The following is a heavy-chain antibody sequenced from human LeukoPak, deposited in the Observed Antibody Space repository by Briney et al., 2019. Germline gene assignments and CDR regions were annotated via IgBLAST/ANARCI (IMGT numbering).Heavy chain of an antibody. V-gene: IGHV4-34*01. Sequence: PSETLSLTCAVYGGSFSGYYWSWIRQPPGKGLEWIGEINHSGSTNYNPSLKSRVTISVDTSKNQSSLKLSSVTAADTAVYYCARVRGLGYCSGGSCYIDYWGQGTLVTVSS. CDR1: GGSFSGYY. J-gene: IGHJ4*02. CDR2: INHSGST. CDR3: ARVRGLGYCSGGSCYIDY. D-gene: IGHD2-15*01.